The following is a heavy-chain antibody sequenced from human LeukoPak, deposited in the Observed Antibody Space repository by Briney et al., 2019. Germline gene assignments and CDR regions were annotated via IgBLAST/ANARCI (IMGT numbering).Heavy chain of an antibody. V-gene: IGHV1-18*01. J-gene: IGHJ4*02. CDR1: GYTFTSYG. Sequence: ASVKVSCQASGYTFTSYGITWVRQAPGHRLEWMGWISAYNGNTNYAQKLQGRVTMTTDTSTSPAHIELRSVRSDDTAVYYCASSGTGYSMSYFDYWGQGTLVTVSS. D-gene: IGHD6-13*01. CDR2: ISAYNGNT. CDR3: ASSGTGYSMSYFDY.